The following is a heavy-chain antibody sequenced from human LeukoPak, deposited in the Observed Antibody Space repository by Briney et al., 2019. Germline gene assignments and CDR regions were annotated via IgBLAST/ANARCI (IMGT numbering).Heavy chain of an antibody. Sequence: GGSLRLSCAASGFTFSNAWMSWVRQAPGKGLEWVGRIKSKTDGGTRDYAAPVKGRFTISRHDLKNTLYLQMNSLKTEDTGIYYCTTDYVWGSYEVYWGQGTLVTVSS. V-gene: IGHV3-15*01. J-gene: IGHJ4*02. D-gene: IGHD3-16*01. CDR2: IKSKTDGGTR. CDR1: GFTFSNAW. CDR3: TTDYVWGSYEVY.